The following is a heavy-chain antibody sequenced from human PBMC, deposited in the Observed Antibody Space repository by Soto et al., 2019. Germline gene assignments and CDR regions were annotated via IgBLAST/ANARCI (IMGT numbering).Heavy chain of an antibody. Sequence: PWGSLRLSCAASGFTFSSYSMNWVRQAPGKGLEWVSSISSSGGTTYYADSVKGRFTISRDNSINTVFLQMNSLRADDTALYFCAKNSGWFNTWGQGALVTVSS. CDR1: GFTFSSYS. V-gene: IGHV3-23*01. CDR2: ISSSGGTT. D-gene: IGHD3-10*01. CDR3: AKNSGWFNT. J-gene: IGHJ5*02.